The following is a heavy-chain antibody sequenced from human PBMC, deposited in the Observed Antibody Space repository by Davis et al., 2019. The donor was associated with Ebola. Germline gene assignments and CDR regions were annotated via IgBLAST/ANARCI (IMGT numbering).Heavy chain of an antibody. D-gene: IGHD6-13*01. CDR2: ISAYNGNT. CDR3: ARDSSSSWYGQNDS. Sequence: ASVKVSCKASGYTFTSYGISWVRQAPGQGLEWMGWISAYNGNTNYAQKLQGRLTMTTDTSTSTAYMELRSLRSDDTAVYYCARDSSSSWYGQNDSWGQGTLVTVSS. J-gene: IGHJ4*02. CDR1: GYTFTSYG. V-gene: IGHV1-18*01.